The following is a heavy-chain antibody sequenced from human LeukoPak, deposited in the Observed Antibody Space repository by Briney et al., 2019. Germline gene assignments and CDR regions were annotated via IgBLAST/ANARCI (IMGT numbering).Heavy chain of an antibody. V-gene: IGHV4-59*01. Sequence: SETLSLTCTVSGGSISSYYWNWIRQPPGKGLEWIGYINYIRTTNYNPSLRSRVTISVDTSKNQLSLKLSSVTAADTAVYYCARDLGGIYFDYWGQGTLVTVSS. CDR2: INYIRTT. D-gene: IGHD1-26*01. J-gene: IGHJ4*02. CDR1: GGSISSYY. CDR3: ARDLGGIYFDY.